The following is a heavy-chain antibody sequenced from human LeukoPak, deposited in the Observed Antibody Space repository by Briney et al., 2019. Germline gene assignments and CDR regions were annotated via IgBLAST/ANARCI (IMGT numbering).Heavy chain of an antibody. CDR1: GGTFSSYA. Sequence: SVKVSCKASGGTFSSYAISWVRRAPGQGPEWMGGIIPIFGTANYAQKFQGRVTITTDESTSTAYMELSSLRSEDTAVYYCARGYSTWSGYDRYYYYMDVWGKGTTVTVSS. V-gene: IGHV1-69*05. CDR3: ARGYSTWSGYDRYYYYMDV. D-gene: IGHD3-3*01. CDR2: IIPIFGTA. J-gene: IGHJ6*03.